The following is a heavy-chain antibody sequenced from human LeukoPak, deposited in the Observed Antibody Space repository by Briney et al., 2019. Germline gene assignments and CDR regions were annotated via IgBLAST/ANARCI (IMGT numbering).Heavy chain of an antibody. J-gene: IGHJ4*02. V-gene: IGHV3-30-3*01. CDR2: ISYDGSNK. D-gene: IGHD2-15*01. CDR1: GFTFSSYA. Sequence: PGGSLRLSCAASGFTFSSYAMHWVRQAPGKGLEWVAVISYDGSNKYYADSVKGRFTISRDNYKNTLYLQMNSLRAEDTAVYYCARNPCSGGSCYFDYWGQGTLVTVSS. CDR3: ARNPCSGGSCYFDY.